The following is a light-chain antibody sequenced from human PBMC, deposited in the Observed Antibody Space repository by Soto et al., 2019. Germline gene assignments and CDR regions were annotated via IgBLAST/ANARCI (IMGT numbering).Light chain of an antibody. V-gene: IGKV3-15*01. J-gene: IGKJ1*01. Sequence: EIVMTQSPATLSVSPGDRATLSCRASQSVSSNLAWYQQIPGQAPRLLIYGASTRATGIPARFSGSGSGTEFTLTISSLQSEDFAVYYCQQYNNWPRTFGQGTKVDI. CDR3: QQYNNWPRT. CDR2: GAS. CDR1: QSVSSN.